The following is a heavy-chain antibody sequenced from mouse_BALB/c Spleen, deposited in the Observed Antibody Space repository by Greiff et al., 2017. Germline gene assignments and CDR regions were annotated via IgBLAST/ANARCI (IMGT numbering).Heavy chain of an antibody. CDR3: ALYGNYGAMDY. CDR1: GFTFSSYG. J-gene: IGHJ4*01. D-gene: IGHD2-10*02. Sequence: EVQLVESGGDLVKPGGSLKLSCAASGFTFSSYGMSWVRQTPDKRLEWVATISSGGSYTYYPDSVKGRFTISRDNAKNTLYLQMSSLKSEDTAMYYCALYGNYGAMDYWGQGTSVTVSS. V-gene: IGHV5-6*01. CDR2: ISSGGSYT.